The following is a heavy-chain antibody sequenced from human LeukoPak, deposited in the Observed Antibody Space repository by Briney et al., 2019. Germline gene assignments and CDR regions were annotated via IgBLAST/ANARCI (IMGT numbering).Heavy chain of an antibody. CDR3: ARDPGAYSSSPIDY. CDR2: ISSSGSTI. D-gene: IGHD6-6*01. Sequence: GGSLRLSCAASGFTFSSYEMNWVRQAPEKGLDWVSYISSSGSTIYSADSVKGRFTISRDNARNSLYLRMNSLRAEDTAVYYCARDPGAYSSSPIDYWGQGTLVTVSS. J-gene: IGHJ4*02. CDR1: GFTFSSYE. V-gene: IGHV3-48*03.